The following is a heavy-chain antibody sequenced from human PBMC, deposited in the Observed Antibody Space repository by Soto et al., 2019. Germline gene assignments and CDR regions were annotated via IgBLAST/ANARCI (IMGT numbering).Heavy chain of an antibody. CDR2: ISYDGSNK. Sequence: GGSLRLSCAASGFTFSSYGMHWVRQAPGKGLEWVAVISYDGSNKYYADSVKGRFTISRDNSKNTLYLQMNSLRAEDTAVYYCAKDRDDSETYYFDYWGQGTLVTVSS. J-gene: IGHJ4*02. CDR1: GFTFSSYG. CDR3: AKDRDDSETYYFDY. D-gene: IGHD3-22*01. V-gene: IGHV3-30*18.